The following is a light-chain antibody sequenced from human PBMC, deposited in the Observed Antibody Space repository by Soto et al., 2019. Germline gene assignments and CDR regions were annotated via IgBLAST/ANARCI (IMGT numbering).Light chain of an antibody. V-gene: IGLV2-14*03. CDR1: SSDVGGYNY. CDR2: DVS. J-gene: IGLJ2*01. Sequence: QSALTQPASVSGSPRQSITISCTGASSDVGGYNYVSWYQQHPGKAPKLMIYDVSHRPSGVSNRFSGSKSGNTASLTISGLQADEEAEYYCSSYTSTSARVLFGGGTKLTVL. CDR3: SSYTSTSARVL.